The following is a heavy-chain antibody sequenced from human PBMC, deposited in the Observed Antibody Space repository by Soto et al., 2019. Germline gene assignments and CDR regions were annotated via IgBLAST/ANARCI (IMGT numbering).Heavy chain of an antibody. Sequence: SETLSLTCAVSGGSIRSVVYYWSWLRQLPGKGLEWLGYISYRGSTYSNPSLKSRVSLPLDTDQDTFSLKLASVSAADTAVYYCATMEDQGNLLEYFEYWGPGILVTVFS. D-gene: IGHD2-15*01. CDR2: ISYRGST. CDR3: ATMEDQGNLLEYFEY. J-gene: IGHJ4*01. V-gene: IGHV4-31*11. CDR1: GGSIRSVVYY.